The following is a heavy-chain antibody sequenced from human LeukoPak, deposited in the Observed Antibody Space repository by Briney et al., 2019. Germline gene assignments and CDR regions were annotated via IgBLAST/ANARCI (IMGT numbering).Heavy chain of an antibody. J-gene: IGHJ4*02. V-gene: IGHV1-2*02. CDR3: ASLVSGSYGRDY. CDR1: GYTFTGDY. D-gene: IGHD1-26*01. CDR2: INPNSGGT. Sequence: ASVKVSCKASGYTFTGDYMHWVRQAPGQGREWVGWINPNSGGTNYAQPFKGGATMPKDRPSSTAYMELSRLRSDDTAVYYCASLVSGSYGRDYWGQGTLVTVSS.